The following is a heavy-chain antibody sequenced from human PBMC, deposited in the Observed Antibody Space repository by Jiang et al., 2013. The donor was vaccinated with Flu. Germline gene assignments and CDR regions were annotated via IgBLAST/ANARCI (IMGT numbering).Heavy chain of an antibody. V-gene: IGHV4-34*01. CDR3: ARGRITLYGVAAPPGH. D-gene: IGHD3-3*01. J-gene: IGHJ4*02. CDR1: GESLSGYY. Sequence: LLKPSETLSLTCAVYGESLSGYYWSWIRQSPGKGPEWIGEVSHSGVTNYNPSLKSRVNISVDTPKKEFSLKLSSVTAADTAVYYCARGRITLYGVAAPPGHWGQGTLVTVS. CDR2: VSHSGVT.